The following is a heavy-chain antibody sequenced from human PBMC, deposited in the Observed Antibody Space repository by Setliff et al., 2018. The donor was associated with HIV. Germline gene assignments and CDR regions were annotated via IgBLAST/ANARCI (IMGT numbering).Heavy chain of an antibody. D-gene: IGHD3-10*01. V-gene: IGHV1-46*01. Sequence: ASVKVSCKASGYTFTSYPMHWVRQAPGQGLEWMGVINTSGGSAGYAEKFRGRVTMTRDTSTSTVYMELSSLRSEDTAVYYCARGGYHGFGSYGDYWGQGTLVTVSS. CDR3: ARGGYHGFGSYGDY. CDR1: GYTFTSYP. CDR2: INTSGGSA. J-gene: IGHJ4*02.